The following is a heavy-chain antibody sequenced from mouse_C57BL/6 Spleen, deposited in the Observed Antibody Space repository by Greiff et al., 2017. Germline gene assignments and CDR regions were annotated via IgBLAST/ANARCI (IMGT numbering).Heavy chain of an antibody. CDR2: IDPNSGGT. Sequence: VQLQQPGAELVKPGASVKLSCKASGYTFTSYWMHWVKQRPGRGLEWIGRIDPNSGGTKYNEKLKSKATLTVDKPSRTTDMQLRSLTAEDSAVYDCARWTIYYDYYYAMDYWGQGTSVTVSS. D-gene: IGHD2-4*01. J-gene: IGHJ4*01. CDR1: GYTFTSYW. V-gene: IGHV1-72*01. CDR3: ARWTIYYDYYYAMDY.